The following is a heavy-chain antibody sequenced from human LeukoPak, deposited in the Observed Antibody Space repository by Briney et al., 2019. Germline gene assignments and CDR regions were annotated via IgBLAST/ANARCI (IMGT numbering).Heavy chain of an antibody. CDR1: GFTFSSYS. Sequence: PGGSLRLSCTASGFTFSSYSMNWVRQAPGKGLEWVSYISSSSRTIYDADSVKGRFTISRDNAKNSLYLQMNSLRAEDTAVYYCARCRRTDNWFDPWGQGTLVTVSS. J-gene: IGHJ5*02. D-gene: IGHD2-2*01. CDR3: ARCRRTDNWFDP. V-gene: IGHV3-48*01. CDR2: ISSSSRTI.